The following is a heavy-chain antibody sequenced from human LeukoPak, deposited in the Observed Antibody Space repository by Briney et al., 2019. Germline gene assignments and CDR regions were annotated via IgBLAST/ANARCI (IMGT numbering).Heavy chain of an antibody. CDR2: IRYDGSNK. J-gene: IGHJ4*02. D-gene: IGHD3-10*01. CDR3: AKEDGDGSGSYYPFDY. CDR1: GFTFSSYG. Sequence: GGSLRLSCAASGFTFSSYGMHWVRQAPGKGLEWVAFIRYDGSNKYYADSVKGRFTISRDNSKNTLYLQMNSLRAEDTAVYYCAKEDGDGSGSYYPFDYWGQGTLVTVSS. V-gene: IGHV3-30*02.